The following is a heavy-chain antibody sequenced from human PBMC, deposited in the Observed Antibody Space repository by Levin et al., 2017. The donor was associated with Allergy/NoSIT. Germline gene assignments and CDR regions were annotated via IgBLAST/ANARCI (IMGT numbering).Heavy chain of an antibody. CDR3: AKEYEDSAYYITAVY. J-gene: IGHJ4*02. V-gene: IGHV3-30*18. D-gene: IGHD3-22*01. CDR1: GFTFSRYG. CDR2: ISSDGRIQ. Sequence: GESLKISCAASGFTFSRYGMHWVRQAPGKGLEWVAVISSDGRIQHYADSVKGRFTISRDNSKNTVFLQMNSLRTEDTAVYYCAKEYEDSAYYITAVYWGQGTLVTVSS.